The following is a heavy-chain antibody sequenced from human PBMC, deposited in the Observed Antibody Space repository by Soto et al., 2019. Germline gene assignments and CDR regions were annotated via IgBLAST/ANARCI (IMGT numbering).Heavy chain of an antibody. CDR3: ARGGDSSWIGGPEYFQH. J-gene: IGHJ1*01. V-gene: IGHV3-74*01. D-gene: IGHD3-16*02. CDR1: GFTFSSYW. Sequence: GESLKISCAASGFTFSSYWMHWVRQAPGKGLVWVSRINSDGSSTSYADSVKGRFTISRDNAKNTLYLQMNSLRAEDTAVYYCARGGDSSWIGGPEYFQHWGQGTLVTVSS. CDR2: INSDGSST.